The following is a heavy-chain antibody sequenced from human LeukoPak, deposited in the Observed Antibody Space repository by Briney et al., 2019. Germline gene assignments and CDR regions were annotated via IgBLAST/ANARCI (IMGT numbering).Heavy chain of an antibody. CDR1: GGSFSGYY. CDR2: INHSGST. V-gene: IGHV4-34*01. J-gene: IGHJ4*02. CDR3: ARLNIVWLVTL. Sequence: PSETLSLTCAVYGGSFSGYYWSWIRQPPGKGLEWIGEINHSGSTNYNPSLKSRVTISVDTSKNQFSLKLSSVTAADTAVYYCARLNIVWLVTLWGQGTLVTVSS. D-gene: IGHD6-19*01.